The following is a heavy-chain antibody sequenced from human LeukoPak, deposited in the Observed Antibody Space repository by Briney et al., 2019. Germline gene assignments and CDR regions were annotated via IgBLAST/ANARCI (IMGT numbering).Heavy chain of an antibody. CDR1: GYSFTSYW. CDR2: IYPGDSDT. V-gene: IGHV5-51*01. Sequence: GESLKISCKGSGYSFTSYWIGWVRQMPGKGLEWMGIIYPGDSDTRYSPSFQGQVTISADKSISTAYLQWSSLKASDTAMYYCARSTYYDFWSGYYIDGMDVWGQGTTVTVSS. D-gene: IGHD3-3*01. CDR3: ARSTYYDFWSGYYIDGMDV. J-gene: IGHJ6*02.